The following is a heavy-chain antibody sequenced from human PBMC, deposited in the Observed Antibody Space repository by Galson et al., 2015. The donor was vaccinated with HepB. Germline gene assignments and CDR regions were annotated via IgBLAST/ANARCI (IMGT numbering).Heavy chain of an antibody. CDR2: ISGSGGST. J-gene: IGHJ4*02. CDR1: GFTFSSYA. Sequence: SLRLSCAASGFTFSSYAMSWVRQAPGKGLEWVSAISGSGGSTYYADSVKGRFTISRDNSKNTLYLQMNSLRAEDTAVYYCAKDYEELPSFDYWGQGTLVTVSS. CDR3: AKDYEELPSFDY. V-gene: IGHV3-23*01. D-gene: IGHD1-26*01.